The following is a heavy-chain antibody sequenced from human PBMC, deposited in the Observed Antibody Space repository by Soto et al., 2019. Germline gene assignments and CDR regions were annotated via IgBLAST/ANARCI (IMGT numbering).Heavy chain of an antibody. V-gene: IGHV5-51*01. Sequence: GESLKISGNGSGYTFTNYWIGWVRQMPGKGLEWMGIIYPGDSDTKYNPSFQGQVTISADKSITTTYLQWSSLKASDTAISYCAASIFYYRMDVWGQGTTVPVYS. CDR1: GYTFTNYW. J-gene: IGHJ6*02. CDR2: IYPGDSDT. CDR3: AASIFYYRMDV.